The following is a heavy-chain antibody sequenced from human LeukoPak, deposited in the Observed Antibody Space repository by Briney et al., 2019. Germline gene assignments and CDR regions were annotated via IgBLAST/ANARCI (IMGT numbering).Heavy chain of an antibody. D-gene: IGHD2-21*02. Sequence: GGSLRLSCVASGFTFSSHWMSWVRQTPGKGLERVASIKEDGSEEYYVDSVRGRFTVSRDNAQNTLYLQMDSLRAEDTAVYYCARDRVRMTFWGQGALVTVS. V-gene: IGHV3-7*01. CDR3: ARDRVRMTF. J-gene: IGHJ4*02. CDR2: IKEDGSEE. CDR1: GFTFSSHW.